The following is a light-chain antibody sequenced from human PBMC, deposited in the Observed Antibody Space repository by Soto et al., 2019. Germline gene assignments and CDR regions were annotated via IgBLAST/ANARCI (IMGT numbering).Light chain of an antibody. CDR2: DAS. Sequence: DIQVTQSPPTLSASVGDRVTITCRASQTISTWMAWYQQKPGKASKLLIYDASSLESGVPSRFSGSGSGTEFTLTISSLQPDDFATYYCQQYNSYPWTFGQGTKVDIK. CDR3: QQYNSYPWT. CDR1: QTISTW. V-gene: IGKV1-5*01. J-gene: IGKJ1*01.